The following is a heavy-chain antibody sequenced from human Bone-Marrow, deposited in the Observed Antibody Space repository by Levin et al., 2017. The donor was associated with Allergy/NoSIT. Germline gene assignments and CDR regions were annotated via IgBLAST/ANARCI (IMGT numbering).Heavy chain of an antibody. D-gene: IGHD3-10*02. V-gene: IGHV7-4-1*02. CDR1: GYKFTEFA. CDR2: INTETENP. CDR3: VRDGPQMFY. J-gene: IGHJ4*02. Sequence: EASVKVSCRTSGYKFTEFALNWVRQAPGKGLEWMGWINTETENPTYAQAFTRRFIFSLDMSVSTAYLQISSLKADDTAIYYCVRDGPQMFYWGQGTLVTVSS.